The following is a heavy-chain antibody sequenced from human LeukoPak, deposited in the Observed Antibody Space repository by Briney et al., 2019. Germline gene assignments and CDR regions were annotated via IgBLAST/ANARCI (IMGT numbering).Heavy chain of an antibody. CDR2: IYYSGST. D-gene: IGHD2-15*01. Sequence: PSETLSLTCTVSGGSISSSSYYRGWIRQPPGKGLEWIGSIYYSGSTYYNPSLKSRVTISVDTSKNQFSLKLSSVTAADTAVYYCARHLGTPGGSRYYYYYYMDVWGKGTTVTVSS. J-gene: IGHJ6*03. V-gene: IGHV4-39*01. CDR3: ARHLGTPGGSRYYYYYYMDV. CDR1: GGSISSSSYY.